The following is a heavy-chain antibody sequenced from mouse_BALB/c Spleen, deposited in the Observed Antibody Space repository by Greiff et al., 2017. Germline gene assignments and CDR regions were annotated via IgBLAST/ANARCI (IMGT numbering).Heavy chain of an antibody. V-gene: IGHV14-3*02. CDR3: ARSVYDGYYPFAY. CDR1: GFNIKDTY. D-gene: IGHD2-3*01. J-gene: IGHJ3*01. Sequence: VQLKQSGAELVKPGASVKLSCTASGFNIKDTYMHWVKQRPEQGLEWIGRIDPANGNTKYDPKFQGKATITADTSSNTAYLQLSSLTSEDTAVYYCARSVYDGYYPFAYWGQGTLVTVSA. CDR2: IDPANGNT.